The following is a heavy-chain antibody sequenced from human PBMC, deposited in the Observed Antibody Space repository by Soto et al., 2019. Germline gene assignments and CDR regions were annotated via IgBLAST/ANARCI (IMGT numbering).Heavy chain of an antibody. CDR2: IYYSGST. Sequence: PSVTLSLTCAFSDCSSINSNHCWDWIRQHPGKGPEWIGRIYYSGSTYYNPSLKSRVTISVDTSKNQFSLKLSSVTAADTTVYYCARRELEPTINDAFHIWGQGTMVTVS. J-gene: IGHJ3*02. V-gene: IGHV4-39*01. CDR1: DCSSINSNHC. D-gene: IGHD1-1*01. CDR3: ARRELEPTINDAFHI.